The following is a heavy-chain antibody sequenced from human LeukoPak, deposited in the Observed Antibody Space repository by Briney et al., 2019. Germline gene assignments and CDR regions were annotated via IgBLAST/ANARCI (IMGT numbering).Heavy chain of an antibody. J-gene: IGHJ5*02. CDR2: IIPIFGTA. CDR1: GGTFSSYA. V-gene: IGHV1-69*06. D-gene: IGHD5-24*01. CDR3: ARDGRNGYNLRWFDP. Sequence: SVKVSCKASGGTFSSYAISWVRQAPGQGLEWMGGIIPIFGTANYAQKFQGRVTITADKSTSTAYMELSSLRSEDTAVYYCARDGRNGYNLRWFDPWGQGTLVTVSS.